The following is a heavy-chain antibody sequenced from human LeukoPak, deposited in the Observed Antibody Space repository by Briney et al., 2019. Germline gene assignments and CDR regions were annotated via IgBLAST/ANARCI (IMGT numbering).Heavy chain of an antibody. D-gene: IGHD6-6*01. J-gene: IGHJ5*02. Sequence: SETLSLTCTVSGGSISSYYWSWTRQPAGKGLEWIGRIYTSGSTNYNPSLKSRVTMSVDTSKNQFSLKLSSVTAADTAVYYCARGIPLAARGWFDPWGQGTLVTVSS. V-gene: IGHV4-4*07. CDR3: ARGIPLAARGWFDP. CDR1: GGSISSYY. CDR2: IYTSGST.